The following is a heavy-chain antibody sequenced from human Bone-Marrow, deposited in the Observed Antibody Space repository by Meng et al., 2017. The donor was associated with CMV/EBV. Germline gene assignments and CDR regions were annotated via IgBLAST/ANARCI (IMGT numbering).Heavy chain of an antibody. D-gene: IGHD2-2*01. J-gene: IGHJ4*02. CDR3: AKDPLQYCSSTSCLFDY. CDR2: ISGSGGST. CDR1: FTGSSQA. V-gene: IGHV3-23*01. Sequence: FTGSSQAMSGVRQAAGKGLEWDSAISGSGGSTYYADSVKGRFTISRDNSKNTLYLQMNSLRAEDTAVYYCAKDPLQYCSSTSCLFDYWGQGTLVTVSS.